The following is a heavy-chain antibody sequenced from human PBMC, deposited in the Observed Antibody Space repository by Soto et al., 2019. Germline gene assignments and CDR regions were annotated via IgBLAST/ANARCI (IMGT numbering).Heavy chain of an antibody. CDR2: ISAYNGNT. Sequence: VASVNVSCKASGYTVTSYGISWVLQAPGQGLEWMGWISAYNGNTNYAQKLQGRVTMTTDTSTSTAYMELRSLRSDDTAVYYCARVLRLLQWSFGPGEYWGEGTLVSVS. V-gene: IGHV1-18*04. CDR3: ARVLRLLQWSFGPGEY. D-gene: IGHD3-3*01. J-gene: IGHJ4*02. CDR1: GYTVTSYG.